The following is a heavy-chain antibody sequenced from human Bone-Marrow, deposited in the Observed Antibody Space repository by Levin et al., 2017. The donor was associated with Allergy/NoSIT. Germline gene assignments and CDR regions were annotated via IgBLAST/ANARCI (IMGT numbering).Heavy chain of an antibody. J-gene: IGHJ3*02. CDR1: GFTFSSSA. V-gene: IGHV3-23*01. CDR3: AKVRRGLDAFDI. CDR2: ISAGDAST. Sequence: GGSLRLSCAASGFTFSSSAMSWVRQAPGKGLEWVSSISAGDASTYYTDSVKGRLTVSRDNSKNTLYQQMNSLRAEDTALYYCAKVRRGLDAFDIWGQGTMVTVSS. D-gene: IGHD3/OR15-3a*01.